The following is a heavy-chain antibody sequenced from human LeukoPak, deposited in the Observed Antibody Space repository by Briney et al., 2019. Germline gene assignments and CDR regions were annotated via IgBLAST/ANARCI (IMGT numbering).Heavy chain of an antibody. CDR2: IYTSGST. V-gene: IGHV4-4*07. CDR1: GGSISSYY. J-gene: IGHJ3*02. CDR3: ARDGSSWSHDAFDI. Sequence: PSETLSLTCTVSGGSISSYYWSWMRQHAGKALEGLGRIYTSGSTDYNPSLKSRVTMSVDTSKNQFSLKLSSVTAADTAVYYCARDGSSWSHDAFDIWGQGTMVTVSS. D-gene: IGHD6-13*01.